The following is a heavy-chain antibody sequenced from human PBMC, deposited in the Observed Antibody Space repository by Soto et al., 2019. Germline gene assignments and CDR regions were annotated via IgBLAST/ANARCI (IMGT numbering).Heavy chain of an antibody. CDR2: ISGSGGST. D-gene: IGHD3-10*01. V-gene: IGHV3-23*01. CDR1: GFTFSSYA. Sequence: GGSLRLSCAASGFTFSSYAMSWVRQAPGKGLEWVSAISGSGGSTYYADSVKGRFTISSDNSKNTLYLQMNSLRAEDTAVYYCAKVLLGGSGFGAFDIWGQGTMVTVSS. CDR3: AKVLLGGSGFGAFDI. J-gene: IGHJ3*02.